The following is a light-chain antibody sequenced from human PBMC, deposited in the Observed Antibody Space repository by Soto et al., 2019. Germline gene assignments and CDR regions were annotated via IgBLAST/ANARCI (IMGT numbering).Light chain of an antibody. CDR1: QSVSSY. CDR2: DAS. J-gene: IGKJ4*01. CDR3: QQRSNWPLT. V-gene: IGKV3-11*01. Sequence: EIVLTQSPATLSLSPGERATLSCRASQSVSSYLAWYQQKPGQAPRLLIYDASNRATGIPARFSGSGSGTDFTLTIDNLKPEDFAVYYCQQRSNWPLTFGGGTKVEIK.